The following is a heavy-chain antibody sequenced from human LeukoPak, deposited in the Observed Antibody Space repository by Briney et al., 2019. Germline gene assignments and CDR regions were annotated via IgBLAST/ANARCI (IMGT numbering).Heavy chain of an antibody. V-gene: IGHV3-21*01. CDR1: RFTFSSYS. D-gene: IGHD3-3*01. Sequence: GGSLRLSCAASRFTFSSYSMNWVRQAPGKGLEWVSSISSRSSYIYYADSVKGRFTISRDNAKNSLYLQMNSLRAEDTAVYYCASWEWFLSHYWGQGTLVTVSS. CDR2: ISSRSSYI. J-gene: IGHJ4*02. CDR3: ASWEWFLSHY.